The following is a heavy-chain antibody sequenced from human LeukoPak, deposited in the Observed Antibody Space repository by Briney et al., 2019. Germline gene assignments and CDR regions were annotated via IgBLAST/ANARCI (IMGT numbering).Heavy chain of an antibody. D-gene: IGHD3-22*01. J-gene: IGHJ4*02. V-gene: IGHV3-74*01. CDR3: ARGLPYDSSGYYPFDY. Sequence: GGSLRLSCAASGFTFSTYWMHWVRQAPGKGLMCVSRINSDGSFTIYADSVKGRFTISRDNAKNTLYLQMNSLRAEDTAVYFCARGLPYDSSGYYPFDYWGQGTLVTVS. CDR2: INSDGSFT. CDR1: GFTFSTYW.